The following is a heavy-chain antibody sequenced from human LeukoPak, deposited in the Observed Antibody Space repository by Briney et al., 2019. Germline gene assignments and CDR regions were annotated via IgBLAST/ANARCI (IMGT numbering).Heavy chain of an antibody. CDR3: AKDMSRGGFDY. V-gene: IGHV3-9*03. CDR2: ISWNSGSI. J-gene: IGHJ4*02. CDR1: GFTFDDYA. Sequence: GRSLRLSCAASGFTFDDYAMHWVRQAPGKGLEWVSGISWNSGSIGYADSVKGRFTISRDNAKNSLYLQMNSLRAEDMALYYCAKDMSRGGFDYWGQGTLVTASS. D-gene: IGHD3-16*01.